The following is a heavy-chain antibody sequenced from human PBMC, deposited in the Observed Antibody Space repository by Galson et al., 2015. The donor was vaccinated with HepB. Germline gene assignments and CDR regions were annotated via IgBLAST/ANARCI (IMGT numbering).Heavy chain of an antibody. D-gene: IGHD1-26*01. CDR1: GGAVTDSDTY. V-gene: IGHV4-39*02. J-gene: IGHJ3*02. CDR3: AREWEVQGDNAFDI. CDR2: IRYSGNT. Sequence: SETLSLTCTVSGGAVTDSDTYWGWIRQPPGKGLEWIGSIRYSGNTYYNPSLKSRVTMSVDSSKNQFSLRLSFATAADTAVFYCAREWEVQGDNAFDIWGQGTVVAVSS.